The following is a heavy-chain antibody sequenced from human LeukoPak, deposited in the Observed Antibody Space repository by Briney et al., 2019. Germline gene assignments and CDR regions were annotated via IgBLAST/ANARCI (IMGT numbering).Heavy chain of an antibody. V-gene: IGHV1-69*13. J-gene: IGHJ4*02. D-gene: IGHD1-26*01. CDR1: GGTFSSDA. CDR3: ATVYSGSYYFDY. CDR2: FIPIFRAA. Sequence: GASVKVSCKPSGGTFSSDAISWVRQAPGQGLEWVGVFIPIFRAANYAQELQGRVTITAAESASAVYMELSSLRSDDTAVYYCATVYSGSYYFDYWGQGTLVTVSS.